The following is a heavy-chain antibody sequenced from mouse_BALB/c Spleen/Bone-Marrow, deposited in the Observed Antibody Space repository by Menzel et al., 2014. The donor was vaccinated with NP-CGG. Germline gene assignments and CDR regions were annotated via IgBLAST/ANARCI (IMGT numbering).Heavy chain of an antibody. CDR3: ARSLYPRAMDY. V-gene: IGHV7-3*02. J-gene: IGHJ4*01. Sequence: EVKLMESGGGLVQPGGSLRLSCATSGFTFTDYYMSWVRQPPGRALEWLGFIRNKANGYTTEYSASVKGRFAISRDNSQSILYLQMNTLGAEDSATYYCARSLYPRAMDYWGQGTSVTVSS. CDR2: IRNKANGYTT. D-gene: IGHD2-1*01. CDR1: GFTFTDYY.